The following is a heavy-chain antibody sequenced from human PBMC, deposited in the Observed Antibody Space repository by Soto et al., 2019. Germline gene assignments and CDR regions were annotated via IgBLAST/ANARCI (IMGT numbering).Heavy chain of an antibody. CDR3: ARSGAKRSSEWPNGFDP. CDR2: IYHSGST. Sequence: QLQLQESGLGLVQPSQTLSLTCAVSGGSISSGGYSWSWIRQPPGKGLEWIGYIYHSGSTFYNPSLRSRVTISVDRSKHEFSLKMNSVTAADTAMDYCARSGAKRSSEWPNGFDPWGQGTLVTVSS. V-gene: IGHV4-30-2*01. D-gene: IGHD3-3*01. CDR1: GGSISSGGYS. J-gene: IGHJ5*02.